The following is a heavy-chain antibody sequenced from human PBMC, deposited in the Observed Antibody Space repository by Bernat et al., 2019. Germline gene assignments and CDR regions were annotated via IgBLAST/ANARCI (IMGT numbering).Heavy chain of an antibody. CDR2: FIPIFGTA. D-gene: IGHD3-10*01. V-gene: IGHV1-69*06. CDR3: ARELNFGEPGDAFDI. J-gene: IGHJ3*02. CDR1: GGTFTTYA. Sequence: QVQLLQSGAELKKPGSSVKVSCKASGGTFTTYAISWVRQAPGQGLEWMGGFIPIFGTANYAQKFQGRVTITASKSTSTVYMELSSLKSEDTAVYYCARELNFGEPGDAFDIWGQGTMVTVSS.